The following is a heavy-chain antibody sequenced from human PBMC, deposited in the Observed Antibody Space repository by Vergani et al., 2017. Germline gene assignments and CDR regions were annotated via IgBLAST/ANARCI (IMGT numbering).Heavy chain of an antibody. CDR1: GFTFSSYN. CDR3: ARGSTVTTLYFYYGMDV. J-gene: IGHJ6*02. Sequence: EVQLVESGGGLAQPGGSLRLSCAASGFTFSSYNMNWVRQAPGKWLEWLSYISSSSSSIEYADSVKGRFTISRDNAKNSLNLQMNSLRAEDTAVYYCARGSTVTTLYFYYGMDVWGQGTTVTVSS. D-gene: IGHD4-17*01. V-gene: IGHV3-48*01. CDR2: ISSSSSSI.